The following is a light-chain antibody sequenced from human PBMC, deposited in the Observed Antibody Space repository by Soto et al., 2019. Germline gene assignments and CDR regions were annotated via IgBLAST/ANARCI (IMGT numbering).Light chain of an antibody. CDR2: EVS. Sequence: QSVLTQPASVSGSPGQSITISCTGTSSDVGGYNYVSWYQQHPGKVPKLMIYEVSNRPSGVSNRFSGSKSGNTASLTISGLQAEDEADYYCSSHTSSSTLYVFGTGTKLTVL. CDR1: SSDVGGYNY. CDR3: SSHTSSSTLYV. V-gene: IGLV2-14*01. J-gene: IGLJ1*01.